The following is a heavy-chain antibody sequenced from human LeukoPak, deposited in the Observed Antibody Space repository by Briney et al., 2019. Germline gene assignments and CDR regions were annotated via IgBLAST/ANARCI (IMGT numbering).Heavy chain of an antibody. CDR3: ARGCNYYGSGGLPMKYFDY. J-gene: IGHJ4*02. V-gene: IGHV4-34*01. D-gene: IGHD3-10*01. CDR1: GGSFIGYD. CDR2: INHRGIT. Sequence: SETLSITCAVYGGSFIGYDWSWIRQPPGKGRDLVGEINHRGITNYNPSLKSRVTMSVDKSKNQFSLTLSSVPAAPPAVYYCARGCNYYGSGGLPMKYFDYWGQGTLVTVSS.